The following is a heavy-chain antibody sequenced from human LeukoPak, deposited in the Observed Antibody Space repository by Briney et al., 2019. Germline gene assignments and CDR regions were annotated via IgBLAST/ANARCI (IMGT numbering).Heavy chain of an antibody. CDR2: IRSKAYGGTT. J-gene: IGHJ4*02. CDR3: TRSSGWYFSYFDY. V-gene: IGHV3-49*04. D-gene: IGHD6-19*01. CDR1: GFTFGDYA. Sequence: PGGSLRLSCTASGFTFGDYAMSWVRQAPGKGLEWVGFIRSKAYGGTTEYAASVKGRFTISRDDSKSIAYLQMNSLKTEDTAVYYCTRSSGWYFSYFDYWGQGTLVTVSS.